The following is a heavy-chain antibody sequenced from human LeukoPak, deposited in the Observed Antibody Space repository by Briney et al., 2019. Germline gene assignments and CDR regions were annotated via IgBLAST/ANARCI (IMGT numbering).Heavy chain of an antibody. CDR2: IIPISGTA. J-gene: IGHJ5*02. V-gene: IGHV1-69*06. D-gene: IGHD3-9*01. CDR3: ARELGNYDILTGYYKPGWFDP. Sequence: SVKVSCKASGGTFSSYAISWVRQAPGQGLEWMGGIIPISGTANYAQKFQGRVTITADKSTSTAYMELSSLRSEDTAVYYCARELGNYDILTGYYKPGWFDPWGQGTLVTVSS. CDR1: GGTFSSYA.